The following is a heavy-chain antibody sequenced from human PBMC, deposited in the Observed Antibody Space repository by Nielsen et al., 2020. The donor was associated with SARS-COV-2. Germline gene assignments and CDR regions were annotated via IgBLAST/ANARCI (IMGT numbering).Heavy chain of an antibody. CDR2: INSDGSST. Sequence: GESLKISCAASGFPFSSYWMHWVRQAPGKGLVWVSRINSDGSSTSYADSVKGRFTISRDNSKNTLYLQMNSLRAEDTAVYYCARDYGGYVGYWGQGTLVTVSS. D-gene: IGHD5-12*01. V-gene: IGHV3-74*01. CDR1: GFPFSSYW. CDR3: ARDYGGYVGY. J-gene: IGHJ4*02.